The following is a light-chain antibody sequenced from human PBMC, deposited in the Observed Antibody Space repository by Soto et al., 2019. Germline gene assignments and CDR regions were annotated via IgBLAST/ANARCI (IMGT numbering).Light chain of an antibody. CDR1: SSNIESNT. Sequence: QSVLTQPPSASGTPGQRVTISCSGSSSNIESNTVTWYQQLPGTAPKLVIYSNYDRPSWVPDRFSGSTSGTSASLVIRRLQSEDEPDSYCEAWDDILNGYVFGGGTKVTGL. V-gene: IGLV1-44*01. CDR2: SNY. CDR3: EAWDDILNGYV. J-gene: IGLJ1*01.